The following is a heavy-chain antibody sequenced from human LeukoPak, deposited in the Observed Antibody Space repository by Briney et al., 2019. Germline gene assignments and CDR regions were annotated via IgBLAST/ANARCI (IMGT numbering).Heavy chain of an antibody. D-gene: IGHD3-16*01. V-gene: IGHV4-39*07. CDR3: VRDLAFGGIFAL. CDR1: GGSISSSSTYY. J-gene: IGHJ5*02. Sequence: PSETLSLTCIVSGGSISSSSTYYWGWIRQPPGKGLEWIGSMYYSGSTSYNPSLKSRVTISADTSKNQFSLRLSSVTAADTAVYYCVRDLAFGGIFALWGQGSLVTVSS. CDR2: MYYSGST.